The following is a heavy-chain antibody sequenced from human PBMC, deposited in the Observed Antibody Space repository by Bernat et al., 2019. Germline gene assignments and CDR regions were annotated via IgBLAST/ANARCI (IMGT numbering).Heavy chain of an antibody. CDR2: FDPEDGET. V-gene: IGHV1-24*01. CDR3: ATPFPEGYCADGVYLLTDFDI. D-gene: IGHD2-8*01. Sequence: QVQLVQSGAEAKKPGASVKVSCKVSGYTLTELSMHWVRQAPGKGLEWMGGFDPEDGETIYAQKFQGRVTMTEDTSTDTAYMELSSLRSEDTAVYYCATPFPEGYCADGVYLLTDFDIWGQGTMVTVSS. CDR1: GYTLTELS. J-gene: IGHJ3*02.